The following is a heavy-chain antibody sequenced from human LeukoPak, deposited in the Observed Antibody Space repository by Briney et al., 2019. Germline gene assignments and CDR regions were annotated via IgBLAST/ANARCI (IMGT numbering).Heavy chain of an antibody. CDR1: GFTVSSNY. V-gene: IGHV3-53*01. Sequence: GGSLRLSCAAFGFTVSSNYMSWVRQAPGKGLEWVSVIYSGGSAYYADSVKGRFTISRDNSKNTLYLQMNSLRAEDTAVYYCARDRGRGEDYWGQGTLVTVSS. J-gene: IGHJ4*02. CDR3: ARDRGRGEDY. D-gene: IGHD2-21*01. CDR2: IYSGGSA.